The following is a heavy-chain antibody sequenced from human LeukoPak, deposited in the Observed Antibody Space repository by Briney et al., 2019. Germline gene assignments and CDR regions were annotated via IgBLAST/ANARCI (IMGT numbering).Heavy chain of an antibody. D-gene: IGHD5-18*01. CDR2: IKQDGSEK. V-gene: IGHV3-7*05. CDR3: AREAGIPPNTQQWPTSVVQ. Sequence: GGSLRLSCAASGFTFSSHWMSWVRQAPGKGLEWVANIKQDGSEKYYVDSVKGRFTISRDNAKNSLYLQMNSLRAEDTALYYCAREAGIPPNTQQWPTSVVQWGPGTLVTVSS. J-gene: IGHJ4*02. CDR1: GFTFSSHW.